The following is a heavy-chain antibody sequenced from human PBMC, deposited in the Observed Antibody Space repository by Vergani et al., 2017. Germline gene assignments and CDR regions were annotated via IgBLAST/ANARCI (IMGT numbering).Heavy chain of an antibody. CDR2: VSPYNGKT. D-gene: IGHD3-16*02. J-gene: IGHJ6*02. Sequence: QSQLVQSGDEVKKPGASVKVSCKTSGYSFINYGISWVRQAPGQGLEWLGWVSPYNGKTHYVQKIQGRVTMTTDTSTRTDYMQLRILKFDDTAVYYCAKEGFCDNIRGTYRPTSYYGMGVWGQGTKVTVAS. CDR3: AKEGFCDNIRGTYRPTSYYGMGV. CDR1: GYSFINYG. V-gene: IGHV1-18*01.